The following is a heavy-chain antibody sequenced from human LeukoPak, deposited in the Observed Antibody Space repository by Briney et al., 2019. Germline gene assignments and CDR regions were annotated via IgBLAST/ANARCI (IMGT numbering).Heavy chain of an antibody. CDR2: IKSKTDGGTT. CDR1: GFTFSNAW. J-gene: IGHJ4*02. V-gene: IGHV3-15*01. D-gene: IGHD3-22*01. CDR3: TTDDSSGYYSDY. Sequence: RSLRLSCAASGFTFSNAWMSWVRQAPGKGLEWVGRIKSKTDGGTTDYAAPVKGRFTISRDDSKNTLYLQMNSLKTEDTAAYYCTTDDSSGYYSDYWGQGTLVTVSS.